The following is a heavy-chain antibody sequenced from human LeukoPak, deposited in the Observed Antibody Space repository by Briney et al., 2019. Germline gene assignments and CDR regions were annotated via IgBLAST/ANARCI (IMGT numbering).Heavy chain of an antibody. CDR3: AREEPSTTDSY. V-gene: IGHV3-74*01. CDR2: INSDGSTT. D-gene: IGHD5/OR15-5a*01. Sequence: GGSLRLSCAASGFTFSSHWMHWVRQAPGKGLVWVSLINSDGSTTNYADSVKGRFTVSRDNAKNTLYLQMNRLRAEDTAVYYCAREEPSTTDSYWGQGTLVTVSS. CDR1: GFTFSSHW. J-gene: IGHJ4*02.